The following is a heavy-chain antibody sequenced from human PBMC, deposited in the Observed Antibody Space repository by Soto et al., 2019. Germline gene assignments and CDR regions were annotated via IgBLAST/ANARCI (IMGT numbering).Heavy chain of an antibody. CDR3: ARLKVGSTTGNWFDP. CDR2: IYHRGTT. J-gene: IGHJ5*02. D-gene: IGHD1-26*01. Sequence: SETLSLTCAVSGCSISSTNWLIWVRQPPGKGLEWIGEIYHRGTTNYNPSLKSRVTISVDKSKNQFSLKLSSVTAADTAVYYCARLKVGSTTGNWFDPWGQGTLVTVSS. CDR1: GCSISSTNW. V-gene: IGHV4-4*02.